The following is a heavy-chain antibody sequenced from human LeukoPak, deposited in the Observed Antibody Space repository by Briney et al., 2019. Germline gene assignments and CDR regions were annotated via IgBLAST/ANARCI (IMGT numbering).Heavy chain of an antibody. CDR2: IKQDGSEK. Sequence: GGSLRLSCAASGFTFGSYWMTGVRQGPGKGLEWVANIKQDGSEKYYVDSVKGRFTISRDNAKNSLYLHMSSLRAEDTAIYYCARNLFNYFDAHYFDYWGQGTLVTVSS. CDR3: ARNLFNYFDAHYFDY. V-gene: IGHV3-7*05. CDR1: GFTFGSYW. D-gene: IGHD3-22*01. J-gene: IGHJ4*02.